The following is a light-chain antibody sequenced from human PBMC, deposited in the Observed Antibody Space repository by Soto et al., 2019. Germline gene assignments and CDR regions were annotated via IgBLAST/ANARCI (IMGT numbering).Light chain of an antibody. CDR3: ISYTTRHSLV. Sequence: QSALTQPASVSGSLGQSITISCTGTSSDVGAYNFVSWYQQHPGKAPKLMIYEVTDRPSGVSNRFSGSKSANTASLTISGLQAEDEADYYCISYTTRHSLVFGGGTKLTVL. V-gene: IGLV2-14*01. J-gene: IGLJ3*02. CDR2: EVT. CDR1: SSDVGAYNF.